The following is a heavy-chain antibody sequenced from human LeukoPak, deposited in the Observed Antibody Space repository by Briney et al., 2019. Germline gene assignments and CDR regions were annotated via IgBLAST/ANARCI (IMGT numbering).Heavy chain of an antibody. CDR3: ASKQHPFDY. D-gene: IGHD6-13*01. Sequence: GGSLRLSCAASGFTFSSFSMNWVRQAPGKGLEWVSYTSSGSSTIYYADSVKGRFTISRDNAKNSLYLQMNSLRAEDTAVYYCASKQHPFDYWGQGTLVTVSS. J-gene: IGHJ4*02. CDR1: GFTFSSFS. CDR2: TSSGSSTI. V-gene: IGHV3-48*04.